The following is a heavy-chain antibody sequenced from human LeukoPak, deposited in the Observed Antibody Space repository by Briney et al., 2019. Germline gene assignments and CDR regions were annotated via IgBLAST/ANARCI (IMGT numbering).Heavy chain of an antibody. CDR1: GFIFSSYW. CDR3: AREINSGSYLGDAFDI. J-gene: IGHJ3*02. D-gene: IGHD1-26*01. V-gene: IGHV3-7*01. CDR2: IKQDGSEK. Sequence: GGSLRLSCAASGFIFSSYWMSWVRQAPGKGLEWVANIKQDGSEKYYVDSVKGRFTISRDNAKNSLYLQMNSLRAEDTAVYYCAREINSGSYLGDAFDIWGQGTMVTVSS.